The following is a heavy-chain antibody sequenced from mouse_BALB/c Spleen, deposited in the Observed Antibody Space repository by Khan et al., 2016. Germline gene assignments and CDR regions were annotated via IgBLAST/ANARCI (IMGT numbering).Heavy chain of an antibody. CDR3: VREAYYGWFVY. Sequence: EVKLLESGGGLVQPGGSLKLSCAASGFDFSRYWMNWVRQAPGKGLQWIGEINSDSSTINYTPSLKDKFIISRDNAKNTLNLQMSKVRSEDTALYFWVREAYYGWFVYWGKGTLVTVSA. V-gene: IGHV4-1*02. CDR1: GFDFSRYW. CDR2: INSDSSTI. D-gene: IGHD1-1*01. J-gene: IGHJ3*01.